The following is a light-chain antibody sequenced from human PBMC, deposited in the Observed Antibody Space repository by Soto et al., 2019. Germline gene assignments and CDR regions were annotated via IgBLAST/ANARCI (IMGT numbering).Light chain of an antibody. CDR3: QQYGNSLT. V-gene: IGKV3-20*01. CDR2: GTS. J-gene: IGKJ4*01. CDR1: QTVTSTY. Sequence: EIVLTQSPGTLSLSPGQGATLSCRASQTVTSTYIAWYQQKPGQAPRLLIYGTSVRATGIPDRFSGSGAGTDFTLTISRLEPEDFAVYYCQQYGNSLTFGGGTMVDIK.